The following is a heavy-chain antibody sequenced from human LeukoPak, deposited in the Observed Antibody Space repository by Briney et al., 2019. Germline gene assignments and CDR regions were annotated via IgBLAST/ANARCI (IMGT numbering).Heavy chain of an antibody. Sequence: GRSLRLSCAASGFTFSSYGMHWVRQAPGRGLEWVAVIWYDGSNKYYADSVKGRFTISRDNSKNTLYLQMNSLRAEDTAVYYCARDRGYGDYGDNYYYGMDVWGQGTTVTVSS. CDR1: GFTFSSYG. CDR3: ARDRGYGDYGDNYYYGMDV. J-gene: IGHJ6*02. CDR2: IWYDGSNK. V-gene: IGHV3-33*01. D-gene: IGHD4-17*01.